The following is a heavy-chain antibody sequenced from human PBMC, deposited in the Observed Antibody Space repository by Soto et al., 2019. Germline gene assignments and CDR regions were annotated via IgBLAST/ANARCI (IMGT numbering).Heavy chain of an antibody. V-gene: IGHV1-58*01. J-gene: IGHJ6*02. Sequence: GASVKVSCKASGFTFTSSAVQWVRQARGQRLEWIGWIVVGSGNTNYAQKFQERVTITRDMSTSTAYMELSSLRSEDTAVYYCAADRTYDFWGGSEARNYYGMDVWGQGTTVTVSS. CDR2: IVVGSGNT. D-gene: IGHD3-3*01. CDR3: AADRTYDFWGGSEARNYYGMDV. CDR1: GFTFTSSA.